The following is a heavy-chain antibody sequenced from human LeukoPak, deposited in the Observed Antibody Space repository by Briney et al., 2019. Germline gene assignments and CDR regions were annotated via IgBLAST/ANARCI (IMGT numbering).Heavy chain of an antibody. J-gene: IGHJ4*02. CDR3: AKDLGRYRNNFFDY. D-gene: IGHD1-26*01. CDR2: ISASGVST. V-gene: IGHV3-23*01. Sequence: GGSLRLSCAASGFTFSNYGMTWVRQAPGKGLEWVSAISASGVSTDYANSVKGRFTISRDNSKNTLYFEMNSLRADDTAVYYCAKDLGRYRNNFFDYWGQGNLVTVSS. CDR1: GFTFSNYG.